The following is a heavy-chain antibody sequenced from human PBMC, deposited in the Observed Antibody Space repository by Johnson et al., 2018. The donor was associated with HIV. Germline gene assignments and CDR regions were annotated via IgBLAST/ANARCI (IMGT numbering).Heavy chain of an antibody. J-gene: IGHJ3*02. D-gene: IGHD3/OR15-3a*01. CDR3: AGDGRGLDAFDI. CDR1: EFILSDYY. V-gene: IGHV3-11*04. Sequence: QVQLVESGGGVVQPGRSLRLSCAASEFILSDYYMSWVRQAPEKGLEWISYISGSGSTIYYADSVKGRFTIYRDTAKNSLYRQMNSLRDVDTAVYYCAGDGRGLDAFDIWGQGTVVTLSS. CDR2: ISGSGSTI.